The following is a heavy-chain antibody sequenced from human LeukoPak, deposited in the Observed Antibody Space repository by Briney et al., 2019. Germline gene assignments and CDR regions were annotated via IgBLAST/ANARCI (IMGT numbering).Heavy chain of an antibody. D-gene: IGHD6-13*01. CDR1: GGSSSSGSYY. Sequence: PSETLSLTCTVSGGSSSSGSYYWSGSRQPPGRGLEWIGYIYYSGSTYYNPSLKSRVTISVDTSKNQFSLKLSSVTAADTAVYYCARDHGQQLGDYYYYMDVWGKGTTVTVSS. CDR3: ARDHGQQLGDYYYYMDV. CDR2: IYYSGST. V-gene: IGHV4-31*03. J-gene: IGHJ6*03.